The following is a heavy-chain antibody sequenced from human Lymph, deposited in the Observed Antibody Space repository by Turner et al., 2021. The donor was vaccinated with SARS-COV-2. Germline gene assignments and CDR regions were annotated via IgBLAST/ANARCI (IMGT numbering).Heavy chain of an antibody. D-gene: IGHD3-10*01. CDR1: GFTFSSYA. J-gene: IGHJ3*02. V-gene: IGHV3-23*01. CDR2: ISVSGGST. CDR3: AKGFRGVIIPEAFDI. Sequence: EVQLLESGGGLVQPGGSLRLSCAASGFTFSSYAMSWVRQAPGKGLECVSSISVSGGSTYYADSVKCRFTISRDNSKNTLYLQMNSLRVEDTAVYYCAKGFRGVIIPEAFDIWGQGTMVTISS.